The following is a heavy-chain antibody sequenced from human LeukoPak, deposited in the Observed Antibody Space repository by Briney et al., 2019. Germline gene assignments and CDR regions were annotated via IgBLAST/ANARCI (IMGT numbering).Heavy chain of an antibody. D-gene: IGHD6-19*01. CDR2: ISYDGSNK. V-gene: IGHV3-30-3*01. Sequence: PGRSLRLSCAASGFTFSSFAMHWVRQAPGKGLEWVAVISYDGSNKYYADSVKGRFTISRDNAKNSLYLQMNSLRAEDTAVYYCAREDSSGWADYWGQGTLVTVSS. J-gene: IGHJ4*02. CDR1: GFTFSSFA. CDR3: AREDSSGWADY.